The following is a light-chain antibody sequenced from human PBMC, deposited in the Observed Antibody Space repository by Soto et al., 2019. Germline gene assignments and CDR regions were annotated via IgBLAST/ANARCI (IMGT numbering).Light chain of an antibody. CDR1: QSISSW. J-gene: IGKJ1*01. V-gene: IGKV1-5*01. CDR2: DAY. CDR3: QQYDSYSWT. Sequence: QMTQSPSTLSASVGDRSTITCLASQSISSWLAWYQQKPGKAPKLLIYDAYSLESGVPSRFSGSGSGTEFTLTISSLQTDDFATYYCQQYDSYSWTFGQGTKVDIK.